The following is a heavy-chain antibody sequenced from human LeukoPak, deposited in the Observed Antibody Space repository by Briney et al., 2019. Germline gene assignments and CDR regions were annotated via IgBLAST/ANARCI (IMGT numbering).Heavy chain of an antibody. D-gene: IGHD1-26*01. CDR1: GFTFSSYW. Sequence: GGSLRLSCAASGFTFSSYWMSWVRQAPGKGLEWVAVIWYDGSNKYYADSVKGRFTISRDNSKNTLYLQMNSLRAEDTAVYYCARALGGRKWELLRPFDYWGQGTLVTVSS. CDR2: IWYDGSNK. CDR3: ARALGGRKWELLRPFDY. V-gene: IGHV3-33*08. J-gene: IGHJ4*02.